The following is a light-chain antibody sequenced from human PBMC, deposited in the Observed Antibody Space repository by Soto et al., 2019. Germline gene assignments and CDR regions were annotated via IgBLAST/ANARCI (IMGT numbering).Light chain of an antibody. Sequence: QSALTQPASVSGSPGQSITISCTGTSSDVGGYNYVSWYQQHPGKAPKLMIHEVSNRPSGVSNRFSGSKSGNTASLTISGLQAEDEADYYCSSYTSTNTDVFGTGTKLTVL. CDR3: SSYTSTNTDV. J-gene: IGLJ1*01. CDR2: EVS. V-gene: IGLV2-14*01. CDR1: SSDVGGYNY.